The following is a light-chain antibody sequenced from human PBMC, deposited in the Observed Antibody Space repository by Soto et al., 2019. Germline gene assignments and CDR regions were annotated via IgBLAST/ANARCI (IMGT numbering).Light chain of an antibody. CDR1: QNIDNY. CDR3: QQTFSTLLWT. CDR2: GAS. J-gene: IGKJ1*01. V-gene: IGKV1-39*01. Sequence: DIQMTQSPSSLSVSVGDRVTITCRAGQNIDNYLSWFQQKPGKAPKLLIYGASSLQTGVPSRFSGSGSGTDFTLTISSLQPEDFATYYCQQTFSTLLWTFGQGTKVDIK.